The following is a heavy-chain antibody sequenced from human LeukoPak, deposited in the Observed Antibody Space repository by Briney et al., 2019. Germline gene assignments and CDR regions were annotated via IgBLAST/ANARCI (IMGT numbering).Heavy chain of an antibody. V-gene: IGHV3-7*03. CDR1: GFTVSSNY. D-gene: IGHD6-19*01. CDR3: AREFNIAVAGIYTGFDI. Sequence: GGSLRLSCAASGFTVSSNYMSWVRQAPGKGLEWVANIKGDGSEKRYVGSVRGRFTISRDNAKNSLYLQMNSLRADDTAVYYCAREFNIAVAGIYTGFDIWGQGTMVTVSS. CDR2: IKGDGSEK. J-gene: IGHJ3*02.